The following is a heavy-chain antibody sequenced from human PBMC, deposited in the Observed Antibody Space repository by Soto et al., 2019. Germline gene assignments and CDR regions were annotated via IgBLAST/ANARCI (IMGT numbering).Heavy chain of an antibody. Sequence: KPSETLSLTCTVSGGSISSGDYYWSWIRQPPGKGLEWIGYIYYSGSTYYNPSLKSRVTISVDTSKNQFSLKLSSVTAADTAVYYCARGPFLSRYYYYYYGMDVWGQGTKVTVSS. CDR3: ARGPFLSRYYYYYYGMDV. V-gene: IGHV4-30-4*01. J-gene: IGHJ6*02. D-gene: IGHD3-3*02. CDR2: IYYSGST. CDR1: GGSISSGDYY.